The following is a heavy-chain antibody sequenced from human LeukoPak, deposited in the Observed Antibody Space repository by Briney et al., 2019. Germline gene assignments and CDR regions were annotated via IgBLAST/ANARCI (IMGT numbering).Heavy chain of an antibody. D-gene: IGHD1-26*01. CDR2: ISSSGSTM. J-gene: IGHJ4*02. V-gene: IGHV3-48*03. CDR3: ARVLAGATYFDY. CDR1: GFIFSRFE. Sequence: AGGSLRPSCAASGFIFSRFEMTWVRQAPGKGLEWVSYISSSGSTMYYADSLKGRITLSRDNAKNSLDLRMNSLRAEDTAIYYCARVLAGATYFDYWGQGTLVTVSS.